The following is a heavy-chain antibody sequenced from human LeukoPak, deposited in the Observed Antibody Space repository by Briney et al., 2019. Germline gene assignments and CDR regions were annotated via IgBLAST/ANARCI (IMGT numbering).Heavy chain of an antibody. J-gene: IGHJ4*02. CDR2: IYYSGST. V-gene: IGHV4-61*01. Sequence: SETLSLTCTVSGGSVSSGSYFWSWIRQPPGKGLEWIGYIYYSGSTNYNPSFKSQVTISKDTSKNQFSLKLSSVTAADTAVYYCAREAHCSGGSCYYADYWGQGNLVTVSS. CDR3: AREAHCSGGSCYYADY. D-gene: IGHD2-15*01. CDR1: GGSVSSGSYF.